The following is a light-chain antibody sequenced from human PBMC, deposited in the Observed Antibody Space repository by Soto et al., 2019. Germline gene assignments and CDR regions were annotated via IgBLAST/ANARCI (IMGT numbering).Light chain of an antibody. V-gene: IGLV2-14*01. Sequence: QSVLTQPASVSGSPGQSITISCTGSSGDIGDYKYVSWYKQHPGKAPKLMIYDVSNRPPGVSNRFSASKSGNTASLTISGLQAEDEADYYCSSYTSTNFVIFGGGTQLTVL. CDR1: SGDIGDYKY. CDR3: SSYTSTNFVI. J-gene: IGLJ2*01. CDR2: DVS.